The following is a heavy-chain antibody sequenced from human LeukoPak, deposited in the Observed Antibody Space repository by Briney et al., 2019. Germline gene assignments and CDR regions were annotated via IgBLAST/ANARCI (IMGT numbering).Heavy chain of an antibody. CDR3: ASSYLEH. Sequence: GGSLRLSCVASGFAFSTNWMNWVRQAPGEGLEWVANIGQGGSRVNYADSVKGRFSISRDNARNSLFLQLNNLIAEDTAVYYCASSYLEHWGQGTLVTVSS. J-gene: IGHJ1*01. V-gene: IGHV3-7*01. CDR1: GFAFSTNW. CDR2: IGQGGSRV.